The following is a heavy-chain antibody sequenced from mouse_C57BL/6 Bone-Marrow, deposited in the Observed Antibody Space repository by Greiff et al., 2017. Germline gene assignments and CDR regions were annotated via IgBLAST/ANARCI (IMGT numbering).Heavy chain of an antibody. V-gene: IGHV1-69*01. J-gene: IGHJ2*01. Sequence: QVQLQQPGAELVMPGASVKLSCKASGYTFTSYWMHWVKQRPGQGLEWIGEIDPSDSYTNYNQKFKGKSTLTVDKSSSTAYMQLSSLTSEDSAVYYCATYDGTGDYWGQGTTLTVSS. D-gene: IGHD2-3*01. CDR3: ATYDGTGDY. CDR1: GYTFTSYW. CDR2: IDPSDSYT.